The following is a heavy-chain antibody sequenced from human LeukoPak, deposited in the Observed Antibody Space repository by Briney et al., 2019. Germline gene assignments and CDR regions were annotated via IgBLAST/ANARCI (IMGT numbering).Heavy chain of an antibody. D-gene: IGHD3-10*01. CDR3: ATLGSYGSGRLYYYYYAMDV. J-gene: IGHJ6*02. Sequence: GASVKVSCKASGYTFTSYYMHWVRQAPGQGLEWMGIINPSGGSTSYAQKFQGRVTMTEDTSTDTAYMELSSLRSEDTAVYYCATLGSYGSGRLYYYYYAMDVWGQGTTVTVSS. V-gene: IGHV1-46*01. CDR2: INPSGGST. CDR1: GYTFTSYY.